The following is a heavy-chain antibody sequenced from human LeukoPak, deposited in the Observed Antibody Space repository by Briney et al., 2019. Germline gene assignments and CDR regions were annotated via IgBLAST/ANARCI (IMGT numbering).Heavy chain of an antibody. D-gene: IGHD6-13*01. CDR1: GFTFDDYA. V-gene: IGHV3-9*01. J-gene: IGHJ4*02. CDR3: AKDLYSRYSSILTLFDY. CDR2: ISWNSDSI. Sequence: GGSLRLSCAASGFTFDDYAMHWVRQAPGKGLEWVSGISWNSDSIGYADSVKGRFTVSRDNAKNSLYLQMNSLRAEDTALYYCAKDLYSRYSSILTLFDYWGQGTLVTVSS.